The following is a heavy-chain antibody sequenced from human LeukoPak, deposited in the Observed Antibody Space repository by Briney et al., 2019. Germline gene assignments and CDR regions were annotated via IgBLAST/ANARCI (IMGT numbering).Heavy chain of an antibody. CDR1: GFTFSSYA. CDR2: ISYDGSNK. J-gene: IGHJ4*02. CDR3: VRENYGDVYFDY. V-gene: IGHV3-30-3*01. Sequence: GGSLRLSCAASGFTFSSYAMHWVRQAPGKGLEWVAVISYDGSNKYYADSVKGRFTISRDNSKNTLYLQMNSLRAEDTAVYYCVRENYGDVYFDYWGQGTLVTVSS. D-gene: IGHD4-17*01.